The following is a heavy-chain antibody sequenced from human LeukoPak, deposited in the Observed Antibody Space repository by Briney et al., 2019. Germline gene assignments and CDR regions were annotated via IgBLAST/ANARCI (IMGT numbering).Heavy chain of an antibody. CDR1: GGSFSGYY. CDR3: ARDRNYDILTGYDY. V-gene: IGHV4-34*01. J-gene: IGHJ4*02. Sequence: SETLSLTCAVYGGSFSGYYWSWIRQPPGKGLEWIGSIYYSGSTYYNPSLKSRVTISVDTSKNQFSLKLSSVTAADTAVYYCARDRNYDILTGYDYWGQGTLVTVSS. CDR2: IYYSGST. D-gene: IGHD3-9*01.